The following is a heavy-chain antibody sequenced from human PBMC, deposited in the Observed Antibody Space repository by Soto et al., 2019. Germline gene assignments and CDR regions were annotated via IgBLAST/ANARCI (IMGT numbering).Heavy chain of an antibody. J-gene: IGHJ4*02. Sequence: EVQLLESGGGLVQPGGSLRLSCAASGFTFSSYAMSWVRQAPGKGLEWVSAISGSGGSTYYADSVKGRFTISRDNSKKTLYLQMHSLRAEDTAVYYCAKDPLTIFEVVIGYYFDYWGQGTLVTVSS. V-gene: IGHV3-23*01. CDR2: ISGSGGST. CDR1: GFTFSSYA. CDR3: AKDPLTIFEVVIGYYFDY. D-gene: IGHD3-3*01.